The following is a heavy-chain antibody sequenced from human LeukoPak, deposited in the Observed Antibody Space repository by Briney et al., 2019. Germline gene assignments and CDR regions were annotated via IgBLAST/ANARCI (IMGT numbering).Heavy chain of an antibody. Sequence: SETLSLTCTVSDGSLSTYYWNWIRQPPGKGLEWIGSIYYSGSTYYNPSLKSRVTISVDTSKNQFSLKLSSVTAADTAVYYCARHPRIVVVPAAINGPMDVWGQGTTVTVSS. CDR3: ARHPRIVVVPAAINGPMDV. CDR2: IYYSGST. CDR1: DGSLSTYY. J-gene: IGHJ6*02. V-gene: IGHV4-39*01. D-gene: IGHD2-2*02.